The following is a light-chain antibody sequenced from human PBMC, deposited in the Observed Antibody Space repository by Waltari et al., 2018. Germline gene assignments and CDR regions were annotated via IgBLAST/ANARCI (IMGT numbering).Light chain of an antibody. Sequence: EIVLTQSPGTLSLSPGERATLSCRASQSVSNNFLNWYQQKPGQPPKLLIYGASSRDTGIPDRFSGSGSGTDFTLTISRLEPEDFAVYYCQQYDSIVLTFGGGTKVEI. CDR1: QSVSNNF. CDR2: GAS. J-gene: IGKJ4*01. V-gene: IGKV3-20*01. CDR3: QQYDSIVLT.